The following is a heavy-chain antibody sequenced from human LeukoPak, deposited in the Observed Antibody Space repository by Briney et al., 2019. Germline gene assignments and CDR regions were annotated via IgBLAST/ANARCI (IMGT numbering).Heavy chain of an antibody. CDR1: GFTFSHYL. Sequence: GGSLRLSCAGSGFTFSHYLMHWVRQAQGKGLVWVSRINSDESNTNSHGDSVKGRFIISRDNAKNTLYLQMNSLRAEDTAVYFCGRGGNGIDIWGQGTTVIVSS. J-gene: IGHJ3*02. CDR2: INSDESNT. D-gene: IGHD2-8*01. V-gene: IGHV3-74*01. CDR3: GRGGNGIDI.